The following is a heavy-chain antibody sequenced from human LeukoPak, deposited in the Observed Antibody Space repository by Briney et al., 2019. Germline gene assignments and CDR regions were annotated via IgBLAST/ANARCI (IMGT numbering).Heavy chain of an antibody. Sequence: PGGSLRLSCTVSGFTVSSNSMSWVRQAPGKGLEWVSFIYSGTIHYSDSVKGRFTISRDNSKNTLYLQMNSLRAEDTAVYYCAKDAQWFGELPPGGWFDPWGQGTLVTVSS. CDR1: GFTVSSNS. J-gene: IGHJ5*02. CDR2: IYSGTI. CDR3: AKDAQWFGELPPGGWFDP. D-gene: IGHD3-10*01. V-gene: IGHV3-66*03.